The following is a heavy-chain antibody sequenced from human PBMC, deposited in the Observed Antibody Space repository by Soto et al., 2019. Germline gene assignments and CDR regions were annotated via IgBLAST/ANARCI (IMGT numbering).Heavy chain of an antibody. CDR1: GGSISSSNW. V-gene: IGHV4-4*02. J-gene: IGHJ4*02. Sequence: QVQLQESGPGLVKPSGTLSLTCAVSGGSISSSNWWSWVRQPPGKGMEWIGEIYHSGSTNYNPSLKRHVTISVDKSKNQFSLKLSSVTAADTVVYYAARNLGIAVTGAGWGEGTLVTLSS. CDR2: IYHSGST. CDR3: ARNLGIAVTGAG. D-gene: IGHD6-19*01.